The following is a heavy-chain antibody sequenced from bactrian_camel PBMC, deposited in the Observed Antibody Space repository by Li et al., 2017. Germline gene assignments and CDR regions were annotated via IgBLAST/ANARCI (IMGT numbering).Heavy chain of an antibody. CDR2: VYNRIVLKT. J-gene: IGHJ4*01. Sequence: HVQLVESGGGSVQAGGSLKLSCLLPEHTYMAWFRQAPGKEREGVAAVYNRIVLKTYYADSVKGRFIISQDEAKNTVYLQMNNLQPDDTAMYYCAADPGGRGDYCPSLYEYGYSFRGQGTQVTVS. V-gene: IGHV3-3*01. D-gene: IGHD2*01. CDR1: EHTY.